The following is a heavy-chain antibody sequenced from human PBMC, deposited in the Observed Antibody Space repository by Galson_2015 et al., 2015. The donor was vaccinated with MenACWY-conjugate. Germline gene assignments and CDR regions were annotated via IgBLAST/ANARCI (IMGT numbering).Heavy chain of an antibody. CDR3: ATSERFRLYQFYGMDV. D-gene: IGHD3-16*02. Sequence: SLRLSCAASGFTFSSYWMTWVRQGPGQGLEWLANIKQDGTERYYVDSVKGRFTISRDNAKNSLYLEMNSLRGEDTAVYYCATSERFRLYQFYGMDVCGQGTTVTVSS. V-gene: IGHV3-7*03. CDR1: GFTFSSYW. CDR2: IKQDGTER. J-gene: IGHJ6*02.